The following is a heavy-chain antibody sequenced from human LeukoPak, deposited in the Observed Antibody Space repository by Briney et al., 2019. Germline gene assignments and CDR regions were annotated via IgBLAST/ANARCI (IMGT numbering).Heavy chain of an antibody. Sequence: ASVKVSCKASGGTFSSYAISWVRQAPGQGLEWMGGIIPIFGTANYAQKFQGRVTITADESTSTAYMELSSLRSEDMAVYYCARFSGVESNNDYWGQGTLVTVSS. CDR1: GGTFSSYA. J-gene: IGHJ4*02. CDR2: IIPIFGTA. V-gene: IGHV1-69*13. D-gene: IGHD1-26*01. CDR3: ARFSGVESNNDY.